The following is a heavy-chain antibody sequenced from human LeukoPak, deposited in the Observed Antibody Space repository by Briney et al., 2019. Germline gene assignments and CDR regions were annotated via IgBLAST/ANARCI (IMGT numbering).Heavy chain of an antibody. D-gene: IGHD2-2*01. V-gene: IGHV3-23*01. CDR3: AKGRYYFDY. J-gene: IGHJ4*02. CDR2: ISGSGGST. CDR1: GFTFSSYS. Sequence: GGSLRLSCAASGFTFSSYSMNWVRQAPGKGLEWVSAISGSGGSTYYADSVKGRFTIPRDNSKNTLYLQMNSLRAEDTAVYYCAKGRYYFDYWGQGTLVTVSS.